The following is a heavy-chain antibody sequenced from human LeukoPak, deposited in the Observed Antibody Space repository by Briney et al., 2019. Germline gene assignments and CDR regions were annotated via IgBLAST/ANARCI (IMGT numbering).Heavy chain of an antibody. D-gene: IGHD4-11*01. CDR3: ATETENSNYDAFDI. CDR2: INGGGSII. Sequence: GGSLRLSCAASGLTFSYYEMNWVRQAPGQGLEWVSYINGGGSIIYYADSVKGRFTISRDNARNSLYLHMNGLRAEDTAVYYCATETENSNYDAFDIWGQGTMVTVSS. CDR1: GLTFSYYE. V-gene: IGHV3-48*03. J-gene: IGHJ3*02.